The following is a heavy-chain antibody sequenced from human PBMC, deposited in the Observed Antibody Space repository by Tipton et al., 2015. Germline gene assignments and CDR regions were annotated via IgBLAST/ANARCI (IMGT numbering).Heavy chain of an antibody. J-gene: IGHJ3*02. CDR3: ARVPDSGFDAFDI. CDR2: IYYSGST. D-gene: IGHD5-12*01. V-gene: IGHV4-59*01. CDR1: GGSISRYY. Sequence: TLSLTCTVSGGSISRYYWSWIRQPPGKGLEWIGHIYYSGSTNYNPSLKSRVTVLLDTSKTQFSLSLTSVTAADTAVYYCARVPDSGFDAFDIWGQGTMVTVSS.